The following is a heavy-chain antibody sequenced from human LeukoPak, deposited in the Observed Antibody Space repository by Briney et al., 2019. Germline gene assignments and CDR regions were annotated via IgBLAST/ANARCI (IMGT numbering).Heavy chain of an antibody. CDR3: ARALGYSSSSEFYWFDP. Sequence: SETLSLTCTVSGGSINSGSYYWGWIRQPPGKGLEWIGSIYYSGSTYYDPSLKSRVTISVDTSKNQFSLKLSSVTAADTAVYYCARALGYSSSSEFYWFDPWGQGTLVTVSS. CDR1: GGSINSGSYY. J-gene: IGHJ5*02. CDR2: IYYSGST. V-gene: IGHV4-39*07. D-gene: IGHD6-6*01.